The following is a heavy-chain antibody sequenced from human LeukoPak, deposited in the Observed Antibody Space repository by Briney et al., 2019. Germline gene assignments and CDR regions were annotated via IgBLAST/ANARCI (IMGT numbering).Heavy chain of an antibody. CDR3: ARGSNWNPFGY. Sequence: PSQTLSLTCTVSGGSISSGGYYWSWIRQPPGKGLEWIGYIYHSGSTFYNPSLKSRVTISVDTSKNQFSLKLSSVTAADTAVYYCARGSNWNPFGYWGQGTLVTVSS. CDR2: IYHSGST. J-gene: IGHJ4*02. CDR1: GGSISSGGYY. D-gene: IGHD1-1*01. V-gene: IGHV4-30-2*01.